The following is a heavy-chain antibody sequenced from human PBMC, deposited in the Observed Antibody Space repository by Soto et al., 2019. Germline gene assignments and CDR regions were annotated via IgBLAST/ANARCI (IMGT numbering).Heavy chain of an antibody. CDR3: ARDLGGVAGTHIYYYGMDV. D-gene: IGHD6-19*01. V-gene: IGHV1-69*13. CDR2: IIPIFGTA. J-gene: IGHJ6*02. CDR1: GGTFSSYA. Sequence: ASVKVSCKASGGTFSSYAISWVRQAPGQGLEWMGGIIPIFGTANYAQKFQGRVTITADESTSTAYMELSSLRAEDTAVYYCARDLGGVAGTHIYYYGMDVWGQGTTVTVSS.